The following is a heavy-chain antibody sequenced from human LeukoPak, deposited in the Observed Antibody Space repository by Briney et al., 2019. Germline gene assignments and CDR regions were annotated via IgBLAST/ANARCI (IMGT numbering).Heavy chain of an antibody. CDR1: GFTFSRYW. Sequence: PGGSLRLSCAASGFTFSRYWMSWVRQAPGKGLEWVANIKEDGSRNHYVDSVKGRFTISRDNSKNTLYLQMNSLRAEDTAVYYCARVGMANWFDPWGQGTLVTVSS. J-gene: IGHJ5*02. CDR3: ARVGMANWFDP. V-gene: IGHV3-7*02. D-gene: IGHD5-24*01. CDR2: IKEDGSRN.